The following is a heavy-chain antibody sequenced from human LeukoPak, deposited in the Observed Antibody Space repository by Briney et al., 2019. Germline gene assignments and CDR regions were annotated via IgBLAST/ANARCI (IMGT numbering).Heavy chain of an antibody. CDR3: ARGVRSTSARGAFDI. J-gene: IGHJ3*02. D-gene: IGHD2-2*01. CDR2: IYYSGST. V-gene: IGHV4-59*01. CDR1: GGSISSYY. Sequence: PSETLSLTCTVSGGSISSYYWSWIRQPPGKGLEWIGYIYYSGSTNYNPSLKSRVTISVDTSKNQFSLKLSSVTAADTAVYYCARGVRSTSARGAFDIWGQGTMVTVSS.